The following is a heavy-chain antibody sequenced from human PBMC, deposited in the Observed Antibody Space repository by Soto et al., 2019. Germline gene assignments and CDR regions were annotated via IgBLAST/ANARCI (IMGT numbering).Heavy chain of an antibody. CDR2: ISYDGSNK. CDR1: GFTFSSYA. J-gene: IGHJ4*02. D-gene: IGHD6-13*01. Sequence: QVQLVESGGGVVQPGRSLRLSCAASGFTFSSYAMHWVRQAPAKGLEWVAVISYDGSNKYYADSVKGRFTISRDNSKNTLYLQMNSLRAEDTAVYYCARDRYSSMSNYFDYWGQGTLVTVSS. V-gene: IGHV3-30-3*01. CDR3: ARDRYSSMSNYFDY.